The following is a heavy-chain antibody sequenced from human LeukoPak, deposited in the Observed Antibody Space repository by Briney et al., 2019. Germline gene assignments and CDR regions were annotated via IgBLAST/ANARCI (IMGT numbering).Heavy chain of an antibody. CDR2: INPNSGGT. J-gene: IGHJ4*02. V-gene: IGHV1-2*06. CDR3: ARAGDDWNEGGYFDY. Sequence: ASVKVSCKASGYTFTGYYMHWVRQAPGQGREWMGRINPNSGGTNYAQKFQGRVTMTRDTSISTAYMELSRLRSDDTAVYYCARAGDDWNEGGYFDYWGQGTLVTVSS. D-gene: IGHD1-1*01. CDR1: GYTFTGYY.